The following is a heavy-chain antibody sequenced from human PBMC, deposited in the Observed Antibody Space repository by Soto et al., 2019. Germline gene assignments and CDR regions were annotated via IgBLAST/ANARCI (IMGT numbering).Heavy chain of an antibody. CDR2: TYYRSKWYN. Sequence: PSQTLSLTCAVSGDSVSSNSAAWNLIRQSPSRGLEWLGRTYYRSKWYNDYAVSVKGRITINPDTSKNQFSLQLNSVTPEDTAVYYCARGTSIAVAGTPPGWFDPWGQGTLVTVSS. CDR1: GDSVSSNSAA. J-gene: IGHJ5*02. CDR3: ARGTSIAVAGTPPGWFDP. V-gene: IGHV6-1*01. D-gene: IGHD6-19*01.